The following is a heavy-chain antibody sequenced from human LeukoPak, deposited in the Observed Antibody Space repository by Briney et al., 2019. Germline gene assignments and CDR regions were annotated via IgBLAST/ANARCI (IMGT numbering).Heavy chain of an antibody. V-gene: IGHV1-2*02. J-gene: IGHJ5*02. D-gene: IGHD2-15*01. CDR2: INPNSGGT. Sequence: ASVKVSCKASGYTFTGYYMHWVRQAPGQGLEWMGWINPNSGGTNYAQKFQGRVTMTRDTSISTAYMELSRLRSDDTAVYYCARSRDIVVVVAATHWFDPWGQGALVTVSS. CDR1: GYTFTGYY. CDR3: ARSRDIVVVVAATHWFDP.